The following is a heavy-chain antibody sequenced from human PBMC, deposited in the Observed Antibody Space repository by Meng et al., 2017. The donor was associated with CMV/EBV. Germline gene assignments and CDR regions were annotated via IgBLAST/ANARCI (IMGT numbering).Heavy chain of an antibody. D-gene: IGHD2-2*01. CDR1: GYTFTGYY. V-gene: IGHV1-2*02. J-gene: IGHJ4*02. CDR2: INPNSGGT. CDR3: ARFVGYCSSTSCYPKRGLVDY. Sequence: ASVTVSCKASGYTFTGYYMHWVRQAPGQGLEWMGWINPNSGGTNYAQKFQGRVTMTRDTSISTAYMELSRLRSDDTAVYYGARFVGYCSSTSCYPKRGLVDYWGQGTLVTVSS.